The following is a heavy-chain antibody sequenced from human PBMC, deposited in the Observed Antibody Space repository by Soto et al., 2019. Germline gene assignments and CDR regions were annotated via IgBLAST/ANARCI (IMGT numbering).Heavy chain of an antibody. CDR2: ISGSGGST. D-gene: IGHD3-10*01. CDR1: GFTFSSYA. V-gene: IGHV3-23*01. CDR3: AKDRYDIGFGELRYMDV. Sequence: PGGSLRLSCAASGFTFSSYAMSWVRQAPGKGLEWVSAISGSGGSTYYADSVKGRFTISRDNSKNTLYLQMNSLRAEDTAVYYCAKDRYDIGFGELRYMDVWGKGTTVTVSS. J-gene: IGHJ6*03.